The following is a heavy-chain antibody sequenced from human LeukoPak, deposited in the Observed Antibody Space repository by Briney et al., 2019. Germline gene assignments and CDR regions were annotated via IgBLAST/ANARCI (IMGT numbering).Heavy chain of an antibody. CDR3: ARDMGRAWYGPPDY. Sequence: GGSLRLSCAASGFIFSNYGMHWVRQAPGKRLEWVAVIWNDGRETFHADSVKGRFRIARDNSKNTLYLQMNSLRDEDTAVYFCARDMGRAWYGPPDYWGQGTLVTVSS. D-gene: IGHD6-13*01. CDR2: IWNDGRET. CDR1: GFIFSNYG. V-gene: IGHV3-33*01. J-gene: IGHJ4*02.